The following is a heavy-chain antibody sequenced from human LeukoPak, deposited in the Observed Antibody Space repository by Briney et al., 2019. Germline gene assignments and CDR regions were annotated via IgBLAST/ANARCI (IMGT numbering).Heavy chain of an antibody. V-gene: IGHV4-59*08. Sequence: SETLSLSCTVSGGSISSYYWSWIRQPPGKGLEWIRYIYYSGSTNYNPSLKSRVTISVDTSKNQFSLKLSSVTAADTAVYYCARHIMIPFYYDFWSGVNWFDPWGQGTLVTVSS. CDR3: ARHIMIPFYYDFWSGVNWFDP. CDR2: IYYSGST. CDR1: GGSISSYY. D-gene: IGHD3-3*01. J-gene: IGHJ5*02.